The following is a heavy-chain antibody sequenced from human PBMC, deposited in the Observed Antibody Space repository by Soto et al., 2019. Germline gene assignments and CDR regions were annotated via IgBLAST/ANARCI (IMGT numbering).Heavy chain of an antibody. Sequence: QVQLVQSGAEVKKPGASVKVSCKASGYTFTSYGITWVRQAPGQGLEWMGWISAYNGNTNYAQKLQGRVTMTTDTSTSTAYMELRSLRSDDTAVYYWPRAPDGDYFEPFDYWGQGTLVTVGS. V-gene: IGHV1-18*01. CDR2: ISAYNGNT. J-gene: IGHJ4*02. D-gene: IGHD4-17*01. CDR1: GYTFTSYG. CDR3: PRAPDGDYFEPFDY.